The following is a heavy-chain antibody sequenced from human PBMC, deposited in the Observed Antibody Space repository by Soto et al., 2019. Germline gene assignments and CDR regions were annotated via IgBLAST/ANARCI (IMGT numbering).Heavy chain of an antibody. J-gene: IGHJ4*02. Sequence: GGSLRLSCAASGFTFSSYAMSWVRQAPGKGLEWVSAISGSGGSTYYADSVKGRFTISRDNSKNTLYLQMNSLRAEDTAVYYCAKDGDHLTYYDFWSGPRPHVGSAFDYWGQGTLVTVSS. CDR2: ISGSGGST. V-gene: IGHV3-23*01. D-gene: IGHD3-3*01. CDR3: AKDGDHLTYYDFWSGPRPHVGSAFDY. CDR1: GFTFSSYA.